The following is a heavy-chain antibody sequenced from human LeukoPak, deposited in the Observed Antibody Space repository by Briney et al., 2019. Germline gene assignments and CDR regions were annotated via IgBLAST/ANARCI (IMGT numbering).Heavy chain of an antibody. CDR3: ARVVPGIAAAGTGVDY. CDR2: INHSGST. Sequence: SETLSLTCAVYGGSFSGYYWSWIRQPPGKGLEWIGEINHSGSTNYNPSLKSRVTISVDTSKNQFSLKLSSVTAADTAVYYCARVVPGIAAAGTGVDYWGQGTLVTVSS. V-gene: IGHV4-34*01. D-gene: IGHD6-13*01. CDR1: GGSFSGYY. J-gene: IGHJ4*02.